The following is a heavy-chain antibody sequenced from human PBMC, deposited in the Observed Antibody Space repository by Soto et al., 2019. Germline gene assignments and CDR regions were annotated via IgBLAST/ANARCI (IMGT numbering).Heavy chain of an antibody. J-gene: IGHJ4*02. D-gene: IGHD3-22*01. Sequence: EXSVKVSCKASVFTFTSSAVQWVRQARGQRLEWIGWIVVGSGNTNYAQKFQERVTITRDMSTSTAYMELSSLRSEDTAVYYCAASRDDSSGYYYGYYFDYWGQGTLVTVSS. CDR2: IVVGSGNT. CDR1: VFTFTSSA. V-gene: IGHV1-58*01. CDR3: AASRDDSSGYYYGYYFDY.